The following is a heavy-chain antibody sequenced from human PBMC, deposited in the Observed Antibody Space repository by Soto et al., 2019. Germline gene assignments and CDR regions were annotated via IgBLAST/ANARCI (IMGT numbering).Heavy chain of an antibody. J-gene: IGHJ4*02. V-gene: IGHV1-18*01. CDR3: ARDGYFDY. CDR2: INSYNGNT. CDR1: GYTFTNYV. Sequence: QVQGVQSGAEVKKPGASVKVSCKASGYTFTNYVISWVRQAPGQGLEWMGWINSYNGNTKYAQKFQDRITMTTDTSTTTAYMELRRLRSDDTAVYFCARDGYFDYWGQGTLVTVSS.